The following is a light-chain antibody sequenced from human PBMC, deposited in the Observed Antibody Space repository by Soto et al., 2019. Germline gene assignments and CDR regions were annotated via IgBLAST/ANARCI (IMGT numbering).Light chain of an antibody. V-gene: IGKV3-11*01. CDR3: QQRSNWPPGMYT. J-gene: IGKJ2*01. CDR1: QSVSSY. CDR2: DAS. Sequence: EIVLIQSPATLSLSPGERATLSCRASQSVSSYLAWYQQKPGQAPRLLIYDASNRATGIPARFSGSGSGTDFTLTISSLEPEDFAVYYCQQRSNWPPGMYTFGQGTKVDIK.